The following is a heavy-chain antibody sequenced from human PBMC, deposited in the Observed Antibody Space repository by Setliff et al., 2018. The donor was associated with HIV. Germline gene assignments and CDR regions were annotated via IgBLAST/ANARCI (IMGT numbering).Heavy chain of an antibody. D-gene: IGHD1-1*01. CDR3: ARIDPGKFWSLDC. CDR2: SGDT. J-gene: IGHJ4*02. CDR1: GGSITGYY. V-gene: IGHV4-4*07. Sequence: SETLSLTCSVSGGSITGYYWSWIRQPAGKDMEWIGRSGDTIYNPSLESRVTISVDTSRNQFSLRLSSVTAVDTAVYYCARIDPGKFWSLDCWGRGTLVTVSS.